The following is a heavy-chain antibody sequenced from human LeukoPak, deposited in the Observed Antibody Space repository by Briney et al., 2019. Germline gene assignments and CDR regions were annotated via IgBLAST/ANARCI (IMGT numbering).Heavy chain of an antibody. V-gene: IGHV3-9*01. CDR2: ISSNSENR. D-gene: IGHD3-10*01. CDR1: GFSFSSFW. CDR3: AKDIGFGITMFRAMDV. Sequence: GGSLRLSCAASGFSFSSFWMHWVRQVPGKGLEWVSGISSNSENRGYAESVKGRFTISRDDAKNSLVLQMNSLKTEDTALYYCAKDIGFGITMFRAMDVWGKGTTVTISS. J-gene: IGHJ6*04.